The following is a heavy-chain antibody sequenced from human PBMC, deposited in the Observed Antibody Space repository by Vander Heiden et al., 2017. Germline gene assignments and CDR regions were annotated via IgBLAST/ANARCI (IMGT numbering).Heavy chain of an antibody. CDR1: GFTFSSYA. CDR3: AKKGYGVTALEAY. CDR2: ISGSGGST. J-gene: IGHJ4*02. V-gene: IGHV3-23*01. D-gene: IGHD3-16*01. Sequence: EVQLLESGGGLVQPGGSLRLSCAAPGFTFSSYAMSWVRQAPGKGLEWVSAISGSGGSTYYADSVKGRFTISRDNSKNTLYLQMNSLRAEDTAVYYCAKKGYGVTALEAYWGQGTLVTVSS.